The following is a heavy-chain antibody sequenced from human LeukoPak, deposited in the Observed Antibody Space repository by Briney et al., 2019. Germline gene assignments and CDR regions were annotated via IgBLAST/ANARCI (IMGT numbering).Heavy chain of an antibody. D-gene: IGHD2-15*01. CDR3: ASQYCSGGSCYVGY. Sequence: ASVKVSCRASGYTFTSYDINWVRQATGQGLEWMGWMSPNSGNTGYAQKFQGRVTMTRNTSISTAYMELSSLRSEDTAVYYCASQYCSGGSCYVGYWGQGTLVTVSS. J-gene: IGHJ4*02. CDR2: MSPNSGNT. CDR1: GYTFTSYD. V-gene: IGHV1-8*01.